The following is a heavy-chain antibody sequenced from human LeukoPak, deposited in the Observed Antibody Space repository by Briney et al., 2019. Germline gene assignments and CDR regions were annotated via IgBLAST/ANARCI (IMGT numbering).Heavy chain of an antibody. CDR3: ARGEAVAGTSAFDI. CDR2: IYYSGST. V-gene: IGHV4-59*01. Sequence: SETLSLTCTVSGGSISSYYWSWIRQPPGKGLEWIGYIYYSGSTNYNPSLKSRVTISVDTSKNQFSLRLSSVTAADTAVYYCARGEAVAGTSAFDIWGQGTMVTVSS. D-gene: IGHD6-19*01. J-gene: IGHJ3*02. CDR1: GGSISSYY.